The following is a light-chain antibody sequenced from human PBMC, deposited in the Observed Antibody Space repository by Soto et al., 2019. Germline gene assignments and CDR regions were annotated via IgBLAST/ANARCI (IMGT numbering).Light chain of an antibody. V-gene: IGLV2-14*01. CDR1: SSDFGSYNY. CDR2: ASS. J-gene: IGLJ1*01. CDR3: SSYTSGSTLYV. Sequence: QSALTQPASVSGSPGQSITISCTGTSSDFGSYNYVSWYQQHPGKAPRLMIYASSNRPSGVSHRFSGSRSGNTASLTISGLQAEDEADYFCSSYTSGSTLYVFGSGTRSPS.